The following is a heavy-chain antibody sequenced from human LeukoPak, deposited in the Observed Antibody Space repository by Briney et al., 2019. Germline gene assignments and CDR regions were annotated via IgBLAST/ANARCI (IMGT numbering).Heavy chain of an antibody. D-gene: IGHD3-10*01. Sequence: GASVTVSCTASVYTFTAYYIHWVRQAPGQGLEWMGWINPNSGGTNYAQRFQGRVTMTRDTSITTAYMELSRLRSDDTAVYYCASPWGRWFGELIWYFDLWGRGTLVTVSS. J-gene: IGHJ2*01. V-gene: IGHV1-2*02. CDR3: ASPWGRWFGELIWYFDL. CDR1: VYTFTAYY. CDR2: INPNSGGT.